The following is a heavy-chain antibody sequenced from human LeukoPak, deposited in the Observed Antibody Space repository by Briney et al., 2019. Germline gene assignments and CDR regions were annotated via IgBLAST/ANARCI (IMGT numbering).Heavy chain of an antibody. CDR3: ARLVDYYYYGMDV. D-gene: IGHD3-10*01. CDR2: IYYSGST. V-gene: IGHV4-59*08. CDR1: GGSISSYY. Sequence: SETLSLTCTVSGGSISSYYWSWIRQPPGKGLEWIGYIYYSGSTYYNPSLKSRVTISVDTSKNQFSLKLSSVTAADTAVYYCARLVDYYYYGMDVWGQGTTVTVSS. J-gene: IGHJ6*02.